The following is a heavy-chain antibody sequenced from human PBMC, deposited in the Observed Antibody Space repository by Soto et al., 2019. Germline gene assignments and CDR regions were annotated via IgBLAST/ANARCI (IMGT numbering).Heavy chain of an antibody. V-gene: IGHV1-8*01. CDR3: ARGYWVTTVSRMYNWFDP. J-gene: IGHJ5*02. Sequence: QVQLVQSGAEVKKPGASVKVSCKASGYTFTSYDINWVRQATGQGLEWMGWMNPNSGNTGYAQKFQGRVTMTRNTSISTAYMELSSLISEDTSVYYCARGYWVTTVSRMYNWFDPWGQGTLVTVSS. CDR2: MNPNSGNT. D-gene: IGHD4-17*01. CDR1: GYTFTSYD.